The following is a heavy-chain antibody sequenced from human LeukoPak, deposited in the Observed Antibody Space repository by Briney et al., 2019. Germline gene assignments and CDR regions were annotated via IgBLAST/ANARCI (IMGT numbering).Heavy chain of an antibody. D-gene: IGHD3-16*02. CDR3: ARAPNYVWGSYRSDWFDP. CDR1: GGSISSGGYS. J-gene: IGHJ5*02. Sequence: PSETLSLTCAVSGGSISSGGYSWSWIRQPPGKGLEWIGYIYYSGSTNYNPSLKSRVTISVDTSKNQFSLKLSSVTAADTAVYYCARAPNYVWGSYRSDWFDPWGQGTLVTVSS. V-gene: IGHV4-61*08. CDR2: IYYSGST.